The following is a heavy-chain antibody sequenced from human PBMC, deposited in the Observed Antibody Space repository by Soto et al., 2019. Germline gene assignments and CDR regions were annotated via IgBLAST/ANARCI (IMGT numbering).Heavy chain of an antibody. J-gene: IGHJ5*02. CDR2: IYYTGNT. CDR1: GGPISSNTYY. CDR3: ARRASDWVDP. Sequence: ETLSLTCTVSGGPISSNTYYGAWIRQPPGKGLEWIGTIYYTGNTHYNVSLESRVTMSVDTAKNQFSLNLTSVTAADTAVYYCARRASDWVDPWGQGTLVTVSS. V-gene: IGHV4-39*01.